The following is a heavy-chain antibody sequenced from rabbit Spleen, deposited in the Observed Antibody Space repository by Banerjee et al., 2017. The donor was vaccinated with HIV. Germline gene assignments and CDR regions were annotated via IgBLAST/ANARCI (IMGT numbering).Heavy chain of an antibody. D-gene: IGHD8-1*01. J-gene: IGHJ6*01. CDR3: ARDAGTSFSTYGMDL. CDR1: GFSFNSDYD. Sequence: QSLEESGGGLVKPGASLTLPCKASGFSFNSDYDMCWVRQAPGKGLEWVACAYAGSSDSTYSATWAKGRFTISKTSSTTVTLQMTSLTAADTATYFCARDAGTSFSTYGMDLWGPGTLVTVS. CDR2: AYAGSSDST. V-gene: IGHV1S40*01.